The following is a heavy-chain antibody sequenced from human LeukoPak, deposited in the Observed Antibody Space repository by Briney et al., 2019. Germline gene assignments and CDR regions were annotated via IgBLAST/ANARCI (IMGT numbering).Heavy chain of an antibody. J-gene: IGHJ4*02. CDR2: LYTSGST. V-gene: IGHV4-4*07. D-gene: IGHD6-13*01. CDR3: ARDRGREGYSWYYFDY. Sequence: PSETLSLTCTVSGDSISSSHWSWIRQPAGKGLERIGRLYTSGSTYYNPSLKSRVTISVDKSKNQFSLKLSSVTAADTAVYYCARDRGREGYSWYYFDYWGQGTLVTVSS. CDR1: GDSISSSH.